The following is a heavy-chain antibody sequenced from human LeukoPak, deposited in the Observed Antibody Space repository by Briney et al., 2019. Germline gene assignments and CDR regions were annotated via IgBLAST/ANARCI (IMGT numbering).Heavy chain of an antibody. Sequence: APVKVSCKASGYTFTNYDINWVRQATGQGLEWMGWINPNSGNTGHAQKFQGRVTITRNTSISTAYMELSSLRSEDTAVYYCASSIPLWKELRRDWFDPWGQGTQVTVSS. CDR2: INPNSGNT. D-gene: IGHD3-10*01. CDR1: GYTFTNYD. V-gene: IGHV1-8*01. CDR3: ASSIPLWKELRRDWFDP. J-gene: IGHJ5*02.